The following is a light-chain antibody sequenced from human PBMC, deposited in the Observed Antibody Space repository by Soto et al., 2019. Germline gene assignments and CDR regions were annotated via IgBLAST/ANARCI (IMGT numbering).Light chain of an antibody. V-gene: IGKV1-5*03. CDR2: KAS. Sequence: DIQMTQSPSTLSGSVGDRVTITYRASQTISSWLAWYQQKPGKAPKLLSYKASTLKSGGHSRFSGSGSGTDFTLTNSSLQTNDCATSYCQHHNSYSEAFGQRTKV. CDR1: QTISSW. J-gene: IGKJ1*01. CDR3: QHHNSYSEA.